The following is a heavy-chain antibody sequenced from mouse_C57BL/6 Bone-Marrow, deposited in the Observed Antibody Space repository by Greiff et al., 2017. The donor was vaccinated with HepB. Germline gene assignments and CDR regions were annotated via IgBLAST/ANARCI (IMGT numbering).Heavy chain of an antibody. CDR2: ISDGGSYT. V-gene: IGHV5-4*01. D-gene: IGHD2-3*01. Sequence: EVQRVESGGGLVKPGGSLKLSCAASGFTFSSYAVSWVRQTPEKRLEWVATISDGGSYTYYPDNVKGRFTISRDNAKNNLYLQMSHLKSEDTAMYYCARDLGDGYFDYWGQGTTLTVSS. CDR1: GFTFSSYA. J-gene: IGHJ2*01. CDR3: ARDLGDGYFDY.